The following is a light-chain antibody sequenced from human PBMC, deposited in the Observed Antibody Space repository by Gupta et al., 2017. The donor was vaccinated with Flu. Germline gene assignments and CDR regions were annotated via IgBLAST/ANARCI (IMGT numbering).Light chain of an antibody. V-gene: IGKV3-20*01. Sequence: GTLSLSPGDRATLSCRASQTVRSGFLAWYQQKPGQAPRLLISGASSRATGIPDRFSGSGSGTDFTLTISRLEPEDFAVYYCQQYGSSPFTFGPGTKVDIK. J-gene: IGKJ3*01. CDR3: QQYGSSPFT. CDR2: GAS. CDR1: QTVRSGF.